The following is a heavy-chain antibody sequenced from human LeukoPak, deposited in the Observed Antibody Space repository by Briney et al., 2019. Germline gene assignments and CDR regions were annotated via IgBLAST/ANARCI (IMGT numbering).Heavy chain of an antibody. D-gene: IGHD3-22*01. Sequence: ASVKGSCKASGYTFTSYGISWVRQAPGQGLEWMGWISAYNGNTNFAQKLQGRVTMTTDTSTSTAYMELRSLRSDDTAVYYCARDAEFRGDSTHFDPWGQGTLVTVSS. CDR3: ARDAEFRGDSTHFDP. J-gene: IGHJ5*02. CDR2: ISAYNGNT. CDR1: GYTFTSYG. V-gene: IGHV1-18*04.